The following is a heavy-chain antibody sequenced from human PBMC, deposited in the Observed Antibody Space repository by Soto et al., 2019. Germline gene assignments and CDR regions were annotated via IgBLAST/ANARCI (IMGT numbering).Heavy chain of an antibody. CDR3: VRDWGTGYKWFDP. D-gene: IGHD1-1*01. V-gene: IGHV4-38-2*02. J-gene: IGHJ5*02. CDR1: SFSITNADY. CDR2: IYHSGGS. Sequence: SETLSLTGVVSSFSITNADYWGWIRQPPGKGLEWIGSIYHSGGSFYNSSLRSRVTMSVDTSKNQFSLKLTSVTAADTAVYYCVRDWGTGYKWFDPWGQGTLVTFSS.